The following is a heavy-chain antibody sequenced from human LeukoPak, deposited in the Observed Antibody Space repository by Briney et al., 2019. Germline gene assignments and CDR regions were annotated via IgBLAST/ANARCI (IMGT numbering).Heavy chain of an antibody. CDR2: IKQDGSEK. Sequence: GGSLRLSCAASGFTFSSYWMSWVRQAPGKGLEWVANIKQDGSEKYYVDSVKGRFTISRDNAKNSLYLQMNSLRAEDTAVYYCARPSYYYDSSGSVSGAFDIWGQGTMVTVSS. V-gene: IGHV3-7*04. CDR1: GFTFSSYW. J-gene: IGHJ3*02. CDR3: ARPSYYYDSSGSVSGAFDI. D-gene: IGHD3-22*01.